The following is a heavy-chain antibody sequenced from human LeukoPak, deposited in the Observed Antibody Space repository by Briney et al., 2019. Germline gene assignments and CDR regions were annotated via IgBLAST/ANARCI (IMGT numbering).Heavy chain of an antibody. J-gene: IGHJ4*02. V-gene: IGHV3-21*01. Sequence: GGSLRLSCAASGFTFSTYNMNWVRQAPGKGLEWVSSITRSSGNMYYADSVKGRFTISRDNAKNSLYLQMNSLRAKDTAVYYCARRGYTYGYDYWGQGTLVTVSS. D-gene: IGHD5-18*01. CDR3: ARRGYTYGYDY. CDR1: GFTFSTYN. CDR2: ITRSSGNM.